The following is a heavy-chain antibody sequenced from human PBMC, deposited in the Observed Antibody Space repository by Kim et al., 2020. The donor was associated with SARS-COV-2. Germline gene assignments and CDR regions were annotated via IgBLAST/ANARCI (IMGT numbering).Heavy chain of an antibody. Sequence: SETLSLFCTVSGASVNSYYWSWIRQPPGKGLEWVGFIFYSGGTDYNPSLKSRVSMSIDTSNNHFSLKLSSVTAADTALYYCARDLHYGSGPFDYWGQGTLVTVSS. V-gene: IGHV4-59*02. CDR1: GASVNSYY. J-gene: IGHJ4*02. D-gene: IGHD3-10*01. CDR2: IFYSGGT. CDR3: ARDLHYGSGPFDY.